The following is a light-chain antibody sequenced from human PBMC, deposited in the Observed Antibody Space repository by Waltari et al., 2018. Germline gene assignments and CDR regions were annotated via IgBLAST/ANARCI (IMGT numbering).Light chain of an antibody. J-gene: IGKJ1*01. Sequence: QMTQSPSSVAASVGDSVTSPGRASQGIGTWLAWYQQKPGKAPKVLIYGASTLLTGVPSRFSGSGSGTEFTLTITGLQPEDFATYFCQQGNSFPPTFGQGTRVEV. CDR3: QQGNSFPPT. CDR2: GAS. CDR1: QGIGTW. V-gene: IGKV1-12*01.